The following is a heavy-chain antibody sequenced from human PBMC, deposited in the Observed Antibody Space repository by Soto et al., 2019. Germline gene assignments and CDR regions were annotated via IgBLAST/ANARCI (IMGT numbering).Heavy chain of an antibody. CDR3: TRAAWFPYLSFY. Sequence: LRLSCAASGFTCSRFELHWVRQAPGKGLEWISYISSSGSTAYYASSVEGRFTISRDNANNSVYLQMDSLRAEDTALYYCTRAAWFPYLSFYWGQGALVTVSS. D-gene: IGHD3-10*01. J-gene: IGHJ4*02. V-gene: IGHV3-48*03. CDR1: GFTCSRFE. CDR2: ISSSGSTA.